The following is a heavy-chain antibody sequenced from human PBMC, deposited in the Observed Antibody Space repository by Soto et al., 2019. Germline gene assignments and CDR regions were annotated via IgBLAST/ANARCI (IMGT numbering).Heavy chain of an antibody. V-gene: IGHV3-30-3*01. Sequence: QVQLVESGGGVVQPGRSLRLSCAASGFTFSSYAMHWVRQAPGKGLEWVAVISYDGSNKYYADSVKGRFTISRDNSKNTLYLQMNSLRAEDTAVYYCARYRSQQLDHWGQGTLVTVSS. CDR1: GFTFSSYA. J-gene: IGHJ4*02. CDR2: ISYDGSNK. D-gene: IGHD6-13*01. CDR3: ARYRSQQLDH.